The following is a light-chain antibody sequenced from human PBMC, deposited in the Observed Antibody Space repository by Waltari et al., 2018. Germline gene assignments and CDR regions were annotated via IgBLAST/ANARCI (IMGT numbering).Light chain of an antibody. J-gene: IGKJ1*01. CDR2: WAS. CDR3: QQYYTTPRT. CDR1: QSLFYSSNNKNS. V-gene: IGKV4-1*01. Sequence: DIVMTQSPDSLAVSLGDRATIYCKSSQSLFYSSNNKNSVAWYQQQPGQPPKLLIYWASTRESGVPDRFRGSGSGTDFTLTISSLQAEDVAVYFCQQYYTTPRTFGPGTKVEI.